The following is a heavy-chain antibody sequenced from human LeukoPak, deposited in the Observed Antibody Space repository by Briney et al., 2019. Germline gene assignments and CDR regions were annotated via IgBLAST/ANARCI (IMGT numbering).Heavy chain of an antibody. CDR2: IFSDDRT. CDR3: AKTTVTSEEYFYYYMDV. V-gene: IGHV3-66*02. J-gene: IGHJ6*03. Sequence: GGSLRLSCAASGFTVSSNYLSWVRQAPGKGLEWVSVIFSDDRTYFADSVKGRFTISRDNSKNTLYLQMNSLRAEDTAVYYCAKTTVTSEEYFYYYMDVWGKGTTVTVSS. CDR1: GFTVSSNY. D-gene: IGHD4-17*01.